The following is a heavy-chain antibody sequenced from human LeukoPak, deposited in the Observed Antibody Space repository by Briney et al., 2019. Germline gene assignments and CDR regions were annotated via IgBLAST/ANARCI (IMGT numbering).Heavy chain of an antibody. Sequence: PGGSLRLSCAVSGYSFDDYAVHWVRQAPGKGLEWVSGITWNRGNIRYAASVKGRFTISRDTAKNSLYLQMNSLRPEDMALYYCAKTSTSYCTGDCLPGYFDLWGRGTLVTVSS. J-gene: IGHJ2*01. CDR1: GYSFDDYA. CDR2: ITWNRGNI. D-gene: IGHD2-21*02. CDR3: AKTSTSYCTGDCLPGYFDL. V-gene: IGHV3-9*03.